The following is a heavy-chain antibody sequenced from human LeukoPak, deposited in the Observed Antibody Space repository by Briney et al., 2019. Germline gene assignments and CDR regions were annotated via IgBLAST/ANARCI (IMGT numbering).Heavy chain of an antibody. CDR1: GGSISSYY. CDR3: AREGGSSNPNDAFDI. Sequence: PSETLSLTCTVSGGSISSYYWSWIRQPAGKGLEWIGRIYTSGSTNYNPSLKSRVTMSVDTSKNQFSLKLSSVTAADTAVYYCAREGGSSNPNDAFDIWGQGTMVTVSS. D-gene: IGHD6-13*01. V-gene: IGHV4-4*07. CDR2: IYTSGST. J-gene: IGHJ3*02.